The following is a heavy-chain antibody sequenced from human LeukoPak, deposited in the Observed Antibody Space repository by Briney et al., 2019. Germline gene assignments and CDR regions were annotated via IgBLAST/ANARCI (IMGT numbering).Heavy chain of an antibody. CDR1: GGSISSYY. CDR3: ARDVAGGLNPLFDY. V-gene: IGHV4-59*12. D-gene: IGHD6-19*01. Sequence: PSETLSLTCTVSGGSISSYYWSWIRQPPGKGLEWIGYIYYSGSTYYNPSLKSRVTISVDTSKNQFSLKLSSVTAADTAVYYCARDVAGGLNPLFDYWGQGTLVTVSS. J-gene: IGHJ4*02. CDR2: IYYSGST.